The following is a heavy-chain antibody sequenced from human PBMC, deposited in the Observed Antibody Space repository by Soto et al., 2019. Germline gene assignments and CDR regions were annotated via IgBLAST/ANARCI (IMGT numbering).Heavy chain of an antibody. D-gene: IGHD5-18*01. Sequence: EVQLVESGGGLVQPGGSLRLSCAASGFTVSSNYMSWVRQAPGKGLEWVSVIYSGGSAYYADSVKGRFTISRDNSKNTLYLQINSLGAEDTAVYYCARHGYSYGWCYFDDWGQGTLVTVSS. CDR1: GFTVSSNY. CDR2: IYSGGSA. CDR3: ARHGYSYGWCYFDD. V-gene: IGHV3-66*04. J-gene: IGHJ4*02.